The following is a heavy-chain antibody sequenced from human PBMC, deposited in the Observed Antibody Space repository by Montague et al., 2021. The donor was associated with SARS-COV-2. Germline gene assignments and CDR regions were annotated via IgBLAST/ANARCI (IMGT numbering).Heavy chain of an antibody. CDR1: DGSFSDYS. Sequence: SETLSLTCAVYDGSFSDYSWNWIRQPPGTGLEWIGEVNHRGSTNYNPSLKSRVTISVDTSKNQFSLKVTSVTAADTAVYYCASGRQNIIMVVVVVTGGGYCFDFWGQGTLVAVSS. CDR2: VNHRGST. V-gene: IGHV4-34*01. J-gene: IGHJ4*02. D-gene: IGHD3-22*01. CDR3: ASGRQNIIMVVVVVTGGGYCFDF.